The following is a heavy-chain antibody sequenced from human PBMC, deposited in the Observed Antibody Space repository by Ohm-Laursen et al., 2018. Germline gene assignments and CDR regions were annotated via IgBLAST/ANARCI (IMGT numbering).Heavy chain of an antibody. Sequence: SLRLSCAASGFTFSSYWMHWVRQAPGKGLVWVSRINTDGSRTSYADSVKGRFTISRDNAKNTLYLQMNSLRAEDTAVYYFARDQYYYDSSGRNWFDPWGQGTLVTVSS. CDR2: INTDGSRT. V-gene: IGHV3-74*01. CDR1: GFTFSSYW. J-gene: IGHJ5*02. CDR3: ARDQYYYDSSGRNWFDP. D-gene: IGHD3-22*01.